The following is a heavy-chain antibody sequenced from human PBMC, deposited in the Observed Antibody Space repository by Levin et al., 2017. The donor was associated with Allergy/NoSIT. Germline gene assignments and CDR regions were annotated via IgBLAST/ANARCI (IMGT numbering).Heavy chain of an antibody. D-gene: IGHD6-19*01. Sequence: SGPTLVKPTETLALTCTVSGFSLSHARMGVSWIRQPPGKALEWLAHIFSNDDKSYHTSLKSRLTISKDTSKSQVVLTMTDMDPVDTATECCARMGYISGVDAFEIWGQGTMVTVSS. CDR1: GFSLSHARMG. V-gene: IGHV2-26*01. J-gene: IGHJ3*02. CDR2: IFSNDDK. CDR3: ARMGYISGVDAFEI.